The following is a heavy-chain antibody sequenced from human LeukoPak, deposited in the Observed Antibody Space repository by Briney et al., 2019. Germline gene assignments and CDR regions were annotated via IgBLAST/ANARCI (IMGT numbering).Heavy chain of an antibody. CDR1: GYTFTGYY. CDR3: ARPHEGVLFDNWFDP. J-gene: IGHJ5*02. V-gene: IGHV1-2*02. D-gene: IGHD3-10*02. Sequence: GASVKVSCKASGYTFTGYYMHWVRQAPGQGLEWMGWINPNSGGTNYAQKFQGRVTMTRDTSISTAYMELSRLRSDDTAVYYCARPHEGVLFDNWFDPWGQGTLVTVSS. CDR2: INPNSGGT.